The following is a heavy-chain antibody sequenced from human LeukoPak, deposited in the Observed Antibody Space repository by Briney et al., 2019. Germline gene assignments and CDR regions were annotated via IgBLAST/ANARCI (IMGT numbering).Heavy chain of an antibody. V-gene: IGHV1-18*01. CDR1: GYTFTSYG. CDR2: ISAYNGNK. CDR3: ARERIDYSNYFYYYYYYGMDV. J-gene: IGHJ6*02. Sequence: SVKVSCKASGYTFTSYGISWVRQAPGQGLEWMGWISAYNGNKNYAQKLQGRVTMTTDTSTRTDYMELRRLRYNDTAVYYCARERIDYSNYFYYYYYYGMDVWGQGTTVTVSS. D-gene: IGHD4-11*01.